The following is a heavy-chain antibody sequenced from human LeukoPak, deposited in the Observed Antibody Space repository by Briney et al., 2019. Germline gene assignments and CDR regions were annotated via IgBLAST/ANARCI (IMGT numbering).Heavy chain of an antibody. CDR2: ISWDGGST. CDR3: AKDGKNYFDY. CDR1: GFNIDDYY. Sequence: GGSLRLSCAASGFNIDDYYMSWIRQAPGKGLEWVSLISWDGGSTYYADSVKGRFTISRDNSKNSLSLQMNSLRTEDTALYYCAKDGKNYFDYWGQGTLVTVSS. J-gene: IGHJ4*02. V-gene: IGHV3-43*01.